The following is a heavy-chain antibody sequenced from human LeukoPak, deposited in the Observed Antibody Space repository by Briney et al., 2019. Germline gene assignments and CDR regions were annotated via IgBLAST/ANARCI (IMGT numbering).Heavy chain of an antibody. V-gene: IGHV4-38-2*01. CDR3: ARPIVVVPAAFDAFDI. CDR1: GYSISSGYY. Sequence: PSETLSLTCAVAGYSISSGYYGGWIRQPPGKGLEWIGSIYHSGSTYYNPSLKSRVTISVDTSKNQFSLKLSSVTAADTAVYYCARPIVVVPAAFDAFDIWGQGTMVTVSS. CDR2: IYHSGST. J-gene: IGHJ3*02. D-gene: IGHD2-2*01.